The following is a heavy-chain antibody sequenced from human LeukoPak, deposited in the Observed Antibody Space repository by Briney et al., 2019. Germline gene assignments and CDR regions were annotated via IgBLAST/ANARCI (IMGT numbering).Heavy chain of an antibody. D-gene: IGHD3-3*01. Sequence: SGGSLRLPCAASGFTFSSYAMSWVRQAPGKGLEWVSAISGSGGSTYYADSVKGRFTISRDNSKNTLYLQMNSLRAEDTAVYYCAKIAYYDFWSGQPHYWGQGTLVTVSS. V-gene: IGHV3-23*01. J-gene: IGHJ4*02. CDR1: GFTFSSYA. CDR3: AKIAYYDFWSGQPHY. CDR2: ISGSGGST.